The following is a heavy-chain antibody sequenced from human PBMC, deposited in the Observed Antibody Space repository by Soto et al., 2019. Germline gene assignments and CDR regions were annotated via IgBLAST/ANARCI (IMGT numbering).Heavy chain of an antibody. J-gene: IGHJ4*02. V-gene: IGHV3-33*01. CDR3: ARAGGGYCTNGVCYTFDY. D-gene: IGHD2-8*01. CDR2: IWYDGSNK. CDR1: GFTFSSYG. Sequence: GESLKISCAASGFTFSSYGMHWVRQAPGKGLEWVAVIWYDGSNKYYADSVKGRFTISRDNSKNTLYLQMNSLRAEDTAVYYCARAGGGYCTNGVCYTFDYWGQGTLVTVSS.